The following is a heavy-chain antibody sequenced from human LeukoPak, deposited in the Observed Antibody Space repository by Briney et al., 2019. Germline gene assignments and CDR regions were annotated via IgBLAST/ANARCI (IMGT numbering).Heavy chain of an antibody. CDR3: ARDGDGATADYYYYYYGMDV. CDR1: GFTFSSYA. J-gene: IGHJ6*02. Sequence: PGGSLRLSCAASGFTFSSYAMHWVRQAPGKGLEWVANIKQDGSEEYYVDSVKGRFTISRDNAKNSLYLQMNSLRAEDTAVYYCARDGDGATADYYYYYYGMDVWGQGTTVTVSS. V-gene: IGHV3-7*01. CDR2: IKQDGSEE. D-gene: IGHD6-13*01.